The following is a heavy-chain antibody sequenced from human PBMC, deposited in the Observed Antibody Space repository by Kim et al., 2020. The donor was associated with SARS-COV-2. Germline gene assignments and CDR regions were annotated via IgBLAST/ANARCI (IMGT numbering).Heavy chain of an antibody. CDR3: ARGGPGIEFEY. J-gene: IGHJ4*02. V-gene: IGHV3-53*01. Sequence: GGSLRLSCAASGFTVSSNYMIWVRQAPGKGLEWVSVIYSSNSTYYAGSVKGRFTISRDNSKSTLFLQMNSLRAEDTAIYSCARGGPGIEFEYWGQGTLVT. D-gene: IGHD3-10*01. CDR1: GFTVSSNY. CDR2: IYSSNST.